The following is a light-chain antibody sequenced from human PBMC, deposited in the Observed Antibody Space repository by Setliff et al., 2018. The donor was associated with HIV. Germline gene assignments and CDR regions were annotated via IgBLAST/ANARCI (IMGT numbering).Light chain of an antibody. J-gene: IGLJ1*01. V-gene: IGLV2-14*03. Sequence: VLAQPASVSGSPGQSITISCTGTSSDVGGYNYVSWYQQHPGKAPKLMISDVSNRPSGVSNRFSGSKSGNTASLTISGLQAEDEADYYCSSYTSSTPLYVFGTGTKVTVL. CDR1: SSDVGGYNY. CDR2: DVS. CDR3: SSYTSSTPLYV.